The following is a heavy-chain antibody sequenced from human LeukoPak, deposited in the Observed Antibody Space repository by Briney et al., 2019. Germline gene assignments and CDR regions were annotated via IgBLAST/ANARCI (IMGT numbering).Heavy chain of an antibody. V-gene: IGHV3-30*18. J-gene: IGHJ4*02. Sequence: TGGSLRLSCAASGFTFNTYGMHWVRQAPGKGLEWLTFISYDGSNKYYADSVKGRFTISRDNSKNTLYLQMNSLRVEDTAVYYCAKDRLRGTLAANDYWGQGTLVTVSS. CDR3: AKDRLRGTLAANDY. CDR2: ISYDGSNK. CDR1: GFTFNTYG. D-gene: IGHD5-12*01.